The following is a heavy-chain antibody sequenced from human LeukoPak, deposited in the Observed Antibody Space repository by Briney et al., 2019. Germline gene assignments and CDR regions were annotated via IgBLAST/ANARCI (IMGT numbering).Heavy chain of an antibody. V-gene: IGHV1-69*05. CDR3: ARVVVVAGVLDAFDI. Sequence: GASVKVSCKASRDTFSRDTISWVRQAPGQGLEWLGGIIPLLAIANYAQKFQGRVTITTDEATSTVYMELSSLRSEDTAVYYCARVVVVAGVLDAFDIWGQGTKVTVSS. CDR1: RDTFSRDT. J-gene: IGHJ3*02. CDR2: IIPLLAIA. D-gene: IGHD2-15*01.